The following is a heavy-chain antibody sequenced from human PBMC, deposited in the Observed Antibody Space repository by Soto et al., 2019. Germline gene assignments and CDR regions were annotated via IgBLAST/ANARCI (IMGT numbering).Heavy chain of an antibody. CDR1: GGSISSSPYY. J-gene: IGHJ5*02. CDR3: ARHVVRGVTEYNWFDP. D-gene: IGHD3-10*01. CDR2: IFYSGST. V-gene: IGHV4-39*01. Sequence: SETLSLTCTVSGGSISSSPYYWGWIRQPPGKGLQWIGSIFYSGSTYYNPSLESRVVISVDSSKNQFSLKLNSLTAADTAVYYCARHVVRGVTEYNWFDPWGRGTPVTAPQ.